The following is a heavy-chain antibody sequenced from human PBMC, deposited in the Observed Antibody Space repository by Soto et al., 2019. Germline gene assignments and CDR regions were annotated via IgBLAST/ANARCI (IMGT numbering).Heavy chain of an antibody. J-gene: IGHJ6*04. CDR2: MNPNSGNT. Sequence: ASVKVSCKASGYTFTSYDINWVRQATGQGLEWMGWMNPNSGNTGYAQKFQGRVTMTRNTSISTAYMELSSLRSEDTAVYYCARVTSNWIYARRYHRDLLDFWGRGSTDIGSS. V-gene: IGHV1-8*01. CDR1: GYTFTSYD. CDR3: ARVTSNWIYARRYHRDLLDF. D-gene: IGHD1-7*01.